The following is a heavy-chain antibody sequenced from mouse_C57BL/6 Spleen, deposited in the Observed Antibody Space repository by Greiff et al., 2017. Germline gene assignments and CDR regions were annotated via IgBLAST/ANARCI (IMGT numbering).Heavy chain of an antibody. J-gene: IGHJ2*01. CDR1: GFTFSDAW. Sequence: EVQGVESGGGLVQPGGSMKLSCAASGFTFSDAWMDWVRQSPEKGLEWVAEIRNKANNHATYYAESVKGRFTISRDDSKSSVYLQMNSLRAEDTGIYYCTRLYYDYYFDYWGQGTTLTVSS. CDR2: IRNKANNHAT. D-gene: IGHD2-4*01. V-gene: IGHV6-6*01. CDR3: TRLYYDYYFDY.